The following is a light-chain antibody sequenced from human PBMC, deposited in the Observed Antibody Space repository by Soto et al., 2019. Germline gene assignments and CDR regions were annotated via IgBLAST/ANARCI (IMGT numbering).Light chain of an antibody. CDR1: SSDIGSYDL. CDR3: CSGSTTLDV. Sequence: QSVPTQPASVSGSPGQSITISCTGTSSDIGSYDLVSWYQQHADKVPKLIIYEVRKRPSGVSNRFSGSKSGNTASLTISGLQAEDEADYYCCSGSTTLDVFGTGTKVTVL. CDR2: EVR. V-gene: IGLV2-23*02. J-gene: IGLJ1*01.